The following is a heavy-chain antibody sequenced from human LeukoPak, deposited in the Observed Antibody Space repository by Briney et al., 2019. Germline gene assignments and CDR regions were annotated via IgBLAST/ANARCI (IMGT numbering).Heavy chain of an antibody. D-gene: IGHD6-6*01. CDR1: GGSISSGSYY. CDR3: ARESGSSSPFDY. CDR2: IYTSGST. V-gene: IGHV4-61*02. Sequence: SQTLSLTCTVSGGSISSGSYYWSWIRRPAGKGLEWIGRIYTSGSTNYNPSLKSRVTISVDTSKNQFSLKLSSVTAADTAVYYCARESGSSSPFDYWGQGTLVTVSS. J-gene: IGHJ4*02.